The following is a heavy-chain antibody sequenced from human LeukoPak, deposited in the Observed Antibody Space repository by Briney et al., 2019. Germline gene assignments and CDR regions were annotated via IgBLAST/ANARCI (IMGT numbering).Heavy chain of an antibody. CDR1: GYSISSAYY. CDR3: ARAGYSGSYAGVAIDS. CDR2: MYHSGST. J-gene: IGHJ4*02. D-gene: IGHD1-26*01. Sequence: PSETLSLTCSVSGYSISSAYYWGWIRPPPGKGLEWIGTMYHSGSTNYNPSLKSRVTISVDTSKNQFSLKLSSVTAADTAVYYCARAGYSGSYAGVAIDSWGQGTLVTVSS. V-gene: IGHV4-38-2*02.